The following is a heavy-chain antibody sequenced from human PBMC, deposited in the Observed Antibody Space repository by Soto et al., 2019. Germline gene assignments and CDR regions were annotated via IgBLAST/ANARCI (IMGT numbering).Heavy chain of an antibody. CDR3: AKWAGAGDS. CDR2: LSDGGDRT. CDR1: GFTFRTNS. D-gene: IGHD6-19*01. J-gene: IGHJ5*01. V-gene: IGHV3-23*01. Sequence: EVQVLESGGGLVQPGGSLRLSCAAFGFTFRTNSMAWVRQTPGNGLEWVSGLSDGGDRTFYLESVKGRFTISSDTSKNVVYLQMNSLRADERAVYFYAKWAGAGDSWGQGTLVTFSS.